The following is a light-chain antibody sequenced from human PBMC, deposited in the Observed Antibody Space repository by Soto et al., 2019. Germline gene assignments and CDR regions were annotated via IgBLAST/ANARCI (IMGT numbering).Light chain of an antibody. CDR2: QGS. V-gene: IGLV2-14*01. CDR3: ISYTSRNTLYV. J-gene: IGLJ1*01. CDR1: TSDVGGYYY. Sequence: QSALTKPASVSGSPGQWITLSYTGTTSDVGGYYYVSWNQHHPGKAPKLMIYQGSNRPSVVSNRFSVSKSGKTSELTISERHAEDEAEYCCISYTSRNTLYVFATGTKLTVL.